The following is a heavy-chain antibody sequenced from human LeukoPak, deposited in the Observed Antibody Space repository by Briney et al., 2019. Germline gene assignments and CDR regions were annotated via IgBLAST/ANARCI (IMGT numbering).Heavy chain of an antibody. D-gene: IGHD4-23*01. CDR2: IYYSGST. CDR3: ARDLAIATTTVDGMDV. Sequence: SETLSLTCTVSGGSLSSGSYYWGWIRQPPGKGLEWIVYIYYSGSTNNNPSLKSRVTISVDTSNNQFSLKLSSVTAADTAVYYCARDLAIATTTVDGMDVWGKGTTVTVSS. CDR1: GGSLSSGSYY. J-gene: IGHJ6*04. V-gene: IGHV4-61*01.